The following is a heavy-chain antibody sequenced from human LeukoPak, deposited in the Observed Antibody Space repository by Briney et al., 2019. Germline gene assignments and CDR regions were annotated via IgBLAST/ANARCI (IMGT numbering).Heavy chain of an antibody. CDR3: ARLNSPYCSGGSCYYFDY. CDR2: IYPGDSDT. V-gene: IGHV5-51*01. CDR1: GYSFTSYW. Sequence: GESLKISCKGSGYSFTSYWIGWVRQMPGKGLEWMGIIYPGDSDTRYSPPFQGQVTISADKSISTAYLQWGSLKASDSAMYYCARLNSPYCSGGSCYYFDYWGQGTLLTVSS. D-gene: IGHD2-15*01. J-gene: IGHJ4*02.